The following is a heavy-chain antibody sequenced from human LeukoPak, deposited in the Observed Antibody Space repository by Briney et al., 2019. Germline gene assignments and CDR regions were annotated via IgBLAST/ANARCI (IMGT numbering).Heavy chain of an antibody. D-gene: IGHD3-22*01. Sequence: PGGSLRLSCAASGFTLSSYWMSWVRQAPGKGLEWVANIKQDGSEKYYVDSVKGRFTISRDNAKNSLYLEMNSLRVEDTAVYYCARDSSGYQWGQGTLVTVSS. CDR3: ARDSSGYQ. CDR2: IKQDGSEK. CDR1: GFTLSSYW. V-gene: IGHV3-7*01. J-gene: IGHJ4*02.